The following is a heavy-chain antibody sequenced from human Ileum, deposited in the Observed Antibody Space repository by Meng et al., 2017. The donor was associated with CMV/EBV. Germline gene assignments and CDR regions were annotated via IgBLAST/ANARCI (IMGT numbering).Heavy chain of an antibody. CDR3: AREGEDAYYNFDY. J-gene: IGHJ4*02. CDR2: INPNTGHP. D-gene: IGHD3-10*01. V-gene: IGHV7-4-1*02. Sequence: KASGYTCTSYSMNWVRQAPGQGLEWMGWINPNTGHPTYAQGFTGRFVFSLDTSVSTAYLQINSLKAEDTAVYYCAREGEDAYYNFDYWGQGTLVTVSS. CDR1: GYTCTSYS.